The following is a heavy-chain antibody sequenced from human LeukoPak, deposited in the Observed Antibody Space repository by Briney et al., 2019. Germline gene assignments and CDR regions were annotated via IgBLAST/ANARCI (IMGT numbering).Heavy chain of an antibody. D-gene: IGHD3-16*01. V-gene: IGHV1-18*01. Sequence: ASVKVSCKASGYTFTTYGISWVRQAPGQGLEWMGWISAYNGNTNYAQKLQGRVTMTTDTSTSTAYMELRSLRSDDTAVYYCARENPQSPRLGAFDIWGQGTMVTVSS. J-gene: IGHJ3*02. CDR1: GYTFTTYG. CDR3: ARENPQSPRLGAFDI. CDR2: ISAYNGNT.